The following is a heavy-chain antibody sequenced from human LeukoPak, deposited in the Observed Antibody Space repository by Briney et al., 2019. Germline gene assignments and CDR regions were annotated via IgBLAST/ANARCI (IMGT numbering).Heavy chain of an antibody. J-gene: IGHJ4*02. Sequence: SETLSLTCAVYGGSFSGYYWSWIRQAPGKGLEWIGEINHSGSTNYNPSLKSRVTISVDTSKNQFSLKLSSVTAADTAVYYCARGRRNAPYCSGGSCYSGAPKRGGYYFDYWGQGTLVTVSS. CDR3: ARGRRNAPYCSGGSCYSGAPKRGGYYFDY. D-gene: IGHD2-15*01. CDR1: GGSFSGYY. V-gene: IGHV4-34*01. CDR2: INHSGST.